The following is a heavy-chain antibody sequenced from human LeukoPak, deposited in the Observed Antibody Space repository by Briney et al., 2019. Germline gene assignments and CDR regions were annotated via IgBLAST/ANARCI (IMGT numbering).Heavy chain of an antibody. CDR1: GITFSRCG. CDR2: ISDDGSNK. V-gene: IGHV3-30*18. Sequence: GGSLRLSCAASGITFSRCGMHWVRQAPGKGLEWVAVISDDGSNKYYADSVKGRFTISRDNSKDTLYLQMNSLRDEDTAVYYCAKDRSTYYYYFYGTDVWGQGTTVTVSS. CDR3: AKDRSTYYYYFYGTDV. J-gene: IGHJ6*02.